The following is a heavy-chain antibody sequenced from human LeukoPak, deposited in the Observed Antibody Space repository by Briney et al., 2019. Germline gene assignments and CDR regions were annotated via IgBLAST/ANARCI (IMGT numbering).Heavy chain of an antibody. D-gene: IGHD3-9*01. CDR1: GGTFNSSG. Sequence: SVTVSCKASGGTFNSSGISWVRQAPGQGLEWMGGIISFFGAAHYIQKFQGRLTITADESTSTAYMELSSLTSEDTAVYYCTRDPSVDYDLLSHWFDPWGQGTLVTVSS. CDR2: IISFFGAA. V-gene: IGHV1-69*13. CDR3: TRDPSVDYDLLSHWFDP. J-gene: IGHJ5*02.